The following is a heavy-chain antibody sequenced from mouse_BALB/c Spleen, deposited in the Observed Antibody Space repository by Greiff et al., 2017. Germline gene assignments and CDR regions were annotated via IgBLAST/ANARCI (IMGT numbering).Heavy chain of an antibody. V-gene: IGHV1-87*01. D-gene: IGHD2-4*01. CDR3: ATLYYDYEVSWFAY. J-gene: IGHJ3*01. CDR2: IYPGDGDT. Sequence: QVQLQQSGAELARPGASVKLSCKASGYTFTSYWMQWVKQRPGQGLEWIGAIYPGDGDTRYTQKFKGKATLTADKSSSTAYMQLSSLASEDSAVYYCATLYYDYEVSWFAYWGQGTLVTVSA. CDR1: GYTFTSYW.